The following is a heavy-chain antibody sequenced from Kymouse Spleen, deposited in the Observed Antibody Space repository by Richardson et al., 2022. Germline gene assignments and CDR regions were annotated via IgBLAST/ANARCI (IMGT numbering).Heavy chain of an antibody. CDR2: IYYSGST. CDR3: ARGNYGSGREYFDY. V-gene: IGHV4-39*01. D-gene: IGHD3-10*01. Sequence: QLQLQESGPGLVKPSETLSLTCTVSGGSISSSSYYWGWIRQPPGKGLEWIGSIYYSGSTYYNPSLKSRVTISVDTSKNQFSLKLSSVTAADTAVYYCARGNYGSGREYFDYWGQGTLVTVSS. J-gene: IGHJ4*02. CDR1: GGSISSSSYY.